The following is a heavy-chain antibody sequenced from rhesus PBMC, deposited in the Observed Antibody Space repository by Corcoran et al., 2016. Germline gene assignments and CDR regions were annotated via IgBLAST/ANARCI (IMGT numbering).Heavy chain of an antibody. CDR1: GGSISSNH. V-gene: IGHV4-173*01. D-gene: IGHD6-37*01. J-gene: IGHJ4*01. Sequence: LQLQESGPGLVKPSETLSLTCAVSGGSISSNHWTWIRQPPGKGLEWIGRISGDDRSTDYNPSLRSRVTISTDTSKTQFSLKVDSVTAADTAVYYCVGLMVAGPVEYWGQGVLVTVSS. CDR2: ISGDDRST. CDR3: VGLMVAGPVEY.